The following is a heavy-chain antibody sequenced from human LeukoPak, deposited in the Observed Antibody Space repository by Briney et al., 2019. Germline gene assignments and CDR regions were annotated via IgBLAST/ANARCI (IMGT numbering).Heavy chain of an antibody. D-gene: IGHD6-13*01. Sequence: GSLRLSCAASGFTFSSYSMNWVRQAPGKGLEWVSSISSSSSYIYYADSVKGRFTISRDNAKNSLYLQMNSLRAEDTAVYYCARGREQLVPRYFDLWGRGTLVTVSS. CDR2: ISSSSSYI. CDR1: GFTFSSYS. J-gene: IGHJ2*01. CDR3: ARGREQLVPRYFDL. V-gene: IGHV3-21*01.